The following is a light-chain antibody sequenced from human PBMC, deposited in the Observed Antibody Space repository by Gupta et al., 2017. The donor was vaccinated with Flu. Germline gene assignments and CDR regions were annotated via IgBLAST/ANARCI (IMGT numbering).Light chain of an antibody. Sequence: SPSTLSASVGDRVTITCRASQSISSWLSWYQQKPGKAAKLLIYKASTLESGVTSRFSGRGFGTEFTLTISRLQPDDFATYYCQEYNGYWAFGQGTKVEIK. CDR3: QEYNGYWA. J-gene: IGKJ1*01. CDR2: KAS. V-gene: IGKV1-5*03. CDR1: QSISSW.